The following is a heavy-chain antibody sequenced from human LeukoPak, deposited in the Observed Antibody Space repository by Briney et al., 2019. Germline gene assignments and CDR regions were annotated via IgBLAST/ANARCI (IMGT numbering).Heavy chain of an antibody. CDR2: IWYDGSNK. V-gene: IGHV3-33*01. Sequence: GGSLRLSCAASGFTFSSYGMHWVRQAPGKGLEWVAVIWYDGSNKYYADSVKGRFTISRDNSKNTLYLQMNSLRAEDTAVYYCARGTVQYYYGMDVWGQGTTVTVSS. J-gene: IGHJ6*02. D-gene: IGHD4-17*01. CDR1: GFTFSSYG. CDR3: ARGTVQYYYGMDV.